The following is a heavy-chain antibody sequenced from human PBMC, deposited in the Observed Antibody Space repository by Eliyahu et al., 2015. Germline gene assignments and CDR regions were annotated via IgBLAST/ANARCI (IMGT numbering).Heavy chain of an antibody. CDR3: TRDRMDYDSSGYYYRLLATIDY. V-gene: IGHV3-49*05. CDR2: IRSKAYGGTT. CDR1: GFTFGDYA. J-gene: IGHJ4*02. D-gene: IGHD3-22*01. Sequence: EVQLVESGGGLVKPGRSLRLSCTASGFTFGDYAMSWFRQAPGKGLEWVGFIRSKAYGGTTEYAASVKGRFTISRDDSKSIAYLQMNSLKTEDTAVYYCTRDRMDYDSSGYYYRLLATIDYWGQGTLVTVSS.